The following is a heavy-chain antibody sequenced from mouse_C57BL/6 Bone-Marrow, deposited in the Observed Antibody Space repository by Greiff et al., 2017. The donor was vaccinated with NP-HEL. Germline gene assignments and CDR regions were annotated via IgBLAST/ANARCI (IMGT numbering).Heavy chain of an antibody. CDR1: GFTFSDAW. CDR3: TRLGVTTVVAGYYYAMDY. Sequence: DVMLVESGGGLVQPGGSMKLSCAASGFTFSDAWMDWVRQSPEKGLEWVAEIRNKANNHATYYAESVKGRFTISRDDSKSSVYLQMNSLRAEDTGIYYCTRLGVTTVVAGYYYAMDYWGQGTSVTVSS. CDR2: IRNKANNHAT. J-gene: IGHJ4*01. V-gene: IGHV6-6*01. D-gene: IGHD1-1*01.